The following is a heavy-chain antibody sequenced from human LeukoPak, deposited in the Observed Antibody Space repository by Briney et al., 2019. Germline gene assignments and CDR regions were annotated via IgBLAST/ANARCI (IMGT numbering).Heavy chain of an antibody. CDR3: AKYPGIAAAGHFDY. Sequence: GGSLRLSCAASGFTFSSYGMHWVRQAPGKGLVWVSRINTDGSSTSYADSVKGRFTISRDNSKNTLYLQMNSLRAEDTAVYYCAKYPGIAAAGHFDYWGQGTLVTVSS. CDR1: GFTFSSYG. CDR2: INTDGSST. D-gene: IGHD6-13*01. V-gene: IGHV3-74*01. J-gene: IGHJ4*02.